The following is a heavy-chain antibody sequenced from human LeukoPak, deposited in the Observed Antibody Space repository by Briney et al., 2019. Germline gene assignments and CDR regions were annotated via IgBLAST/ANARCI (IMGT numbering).Heavy chain of an antibody. J-gene: IGHJ3*02. D-gene: IGHD3-3*01. CDR3: ARQYYDFWSGRTDAFDI. V-gene: IGHV1-18*01. CDR2: ISAYNGNT. CDR1: GYTFTSYG. Sequence: ASVKVSCKASGYTFTSYGISWVRQAPGRGLEWMGWISAYNGNTNYAQKLQGRVTMTTDTSTSTAYMELRSLRSDDTAVYYCARQYYDFWSGRTDAFDIWGQGTMVTVSS.